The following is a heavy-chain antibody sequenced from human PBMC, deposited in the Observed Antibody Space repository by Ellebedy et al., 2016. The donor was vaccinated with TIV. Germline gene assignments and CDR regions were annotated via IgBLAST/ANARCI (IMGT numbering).Heavy chain of an antibody. CDR1: AYTFTSYA. Sequence: AASVKVSCKASAYTFTSYAMHWVRQSPGQRLEWMGWINSGNGNTKYSQKFQGRVTITRDTSASTAYMELSSLRSEDTAVYYCARGGGSGWYGGDYWGQGTLVTVSS. D-gene: IGHD6-19*01. V-gene: IGHV1-3*01. CDR2: INSGNGNT. J-gene: IGHJ4*02. CDR3: ARGGGSGWYGGDY.